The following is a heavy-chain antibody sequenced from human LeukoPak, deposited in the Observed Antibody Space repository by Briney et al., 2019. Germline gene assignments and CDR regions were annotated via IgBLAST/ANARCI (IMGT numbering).Heavy chain of an antibody. CDR3: ARAPDVYYYYYMDV. Sequence: SETLSLTCTVSGGSISTYYWSWIRQPPGKVLEWVGYIYYSGSTNYNPSLKSRVTISVDTSKNQFSLKLSSVTAADTAVYYCARAPDVYYYYYMDVWGKGTTVTVSS. V-gene: IGHV4-59*01. CDR2: IYYSGST. CDR1: GGSISTYY. J-gene: IGHJ6*03. D-gene: IGHD1-14*01.